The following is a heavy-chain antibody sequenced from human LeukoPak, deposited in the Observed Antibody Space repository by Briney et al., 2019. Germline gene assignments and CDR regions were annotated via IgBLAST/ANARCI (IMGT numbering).Heavy chain of an antibody. CDR2: ISYDGSNK. D-gene: IGHD2-2*01. CDR1: GFTFSSYG. Sequence: PGRSLRLSCAASGFTFSSYGMHWVRQAPGKGLEWVAVISYDGSNKYYADSVKGRFTISRDNSKNTLYLQMNSLRAEDTAVYYCASTPRYCSSTSCLTDPSFQHWGQGTLVTVSS. CDR3: ASTPRYCSSTSCLTDPSFQH. V-gene: IGHV3-30*19. J-gene: IGHJ1*01.